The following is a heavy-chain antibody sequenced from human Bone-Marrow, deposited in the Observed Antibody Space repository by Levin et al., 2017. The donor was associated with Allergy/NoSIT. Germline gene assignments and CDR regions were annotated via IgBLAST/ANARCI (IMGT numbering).Heavy chain of an antibody. CDR2: IYHSGNT. V-gene: IGHV4-4*02. Sequence: SQTLSLTCSVSGDSIPSTNWWNWVRQSPGKGLEWIGEIYHSGNTNYNPSLRGRVTISVDASKNQFSLNMTSVTAADTAVYYCATRAYWRWLDPWGQGTLVTVSS. D-gene: IGHD2-8*02. CDR3: ATRAYWRWLDP. J-gene: IGHJ5*02. CDR1: GDSIPSTNW.